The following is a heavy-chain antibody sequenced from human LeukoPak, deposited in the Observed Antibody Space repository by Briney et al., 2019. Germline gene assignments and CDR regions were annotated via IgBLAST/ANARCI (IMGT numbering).Heavy chain of an antibody. V-gene: IGHV4-59*08. CDR3: ARHEVGATEYYFDY. CDR2: IYYSGST. Sequence: SETLSLTCTVSGGSISYNYWSWIRQPPGKGLEWIGYIYYSGSTNYNPSLKSRVTISVDTSKNQFSLKLSSVTAADTAVYYCARHEVGATEYYFDYWGQGTLVTVSS. J-gene: IGHJ4*02. CDR1: GGSISYNY. D-gene: IGHD1-26*01.